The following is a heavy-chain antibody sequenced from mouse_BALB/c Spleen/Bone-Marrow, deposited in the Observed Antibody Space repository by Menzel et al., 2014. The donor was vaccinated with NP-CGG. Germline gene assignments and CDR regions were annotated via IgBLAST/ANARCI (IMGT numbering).Heavy chain of an antibody. D-gene: IGHD1-1*01. V-gene: IGHV2-9*02. J-gene: IGHJ2*01. Sequence: QVQLKHSGPGLVAPSQSLSITCTVSGFSLTSYGVHWVRQPPGKGLEWLGVIWAGGTTNYNSALMSRLSISKDNSKSQVFLKMNSLQTDDTAMYYCARSTTTDYFDYWGQGTTLTVPS. CDR2: IWAGGTT. CDR1: GFSLTSYG. CDR3: ARSTTTDYFDY.